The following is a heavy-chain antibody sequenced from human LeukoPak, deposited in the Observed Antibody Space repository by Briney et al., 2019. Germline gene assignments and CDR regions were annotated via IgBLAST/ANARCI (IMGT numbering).Heavy chain of an antibody. D-gene: IGHD3-10*01. J-gene: IGHJ5*02. CDR2: INWNGGST. CDR3: ARNYYGSGSLNWFDP. Sequence: PGGSLRLSCAASGFTFDDYGMSWVRQAPGKGLEWVSGINWNGGSTGYADSVKGRFTISRDNAKNSLYLQMNSLRAEDTAFYYCARNYYGSGSLNWFDPWGQGTLVTVSS. V-gene: IGHV3-20*04. CDR1: GFTFDDYG.